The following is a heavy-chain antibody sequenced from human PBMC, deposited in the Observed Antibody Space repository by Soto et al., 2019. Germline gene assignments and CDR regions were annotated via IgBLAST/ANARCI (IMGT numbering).Heavy chain of an antibody. Sequence: AGGSLRLSCAASGFTFSSYGMHWVRQAPGKGLEWVAVISYDGSNKYYADSVKGRFTISRDNSKNTLYLQMNSLRAEDTAVYYCAKVRLEYSSSTITRYYYYGMDVWGQGTTVTVSS. CDR3: AKVRLEYSSSTITRYYYYGMDV. D-gene: IGHD6-6*01. V-gene: IGHV3-30*18. J-gene: IGHJ6*02. CDR2: ISYDGSNK. CDR1: GFTFSSYG.